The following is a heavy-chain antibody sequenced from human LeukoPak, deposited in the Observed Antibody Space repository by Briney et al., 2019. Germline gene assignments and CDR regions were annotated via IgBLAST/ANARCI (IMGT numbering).Heavy chain of an antibody. CDR1: GYTFTSYD. D-gene: IGHD4-17*01. J-gene: IGHJ6*02. V-gene: IGHV1-8*01. CDR3: ARGQGVYGDYYSRGMDV. CDR2: MNPNSGNT. Sequence: ASVKVSCKASGYTFTSYDINWARQATGQGLEWMGWMNPNSGNTGYAQKFQGRVTMTRNTSISTAYMELGSLRSEDTAVYYCARGQGVYGDYYSRGMDVWGQGTTVTVSS.